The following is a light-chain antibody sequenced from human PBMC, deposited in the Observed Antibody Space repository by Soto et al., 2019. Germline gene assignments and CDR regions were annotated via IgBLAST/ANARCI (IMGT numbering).Light chain of an antibody. CDR3: KQYNNWPLT. CDR2: GAY. CDR1: QSVSSY. J-gene: IGKJ4*01. V-gene: IGKV3-15*01. Sequence: EIVMTQSPATLSLSPGERATLSCRASQSVSSYLAWYQQKPGQAPRLLIYGAYTRATGIQARFSGSGSGTEFTLTIRSLQSEDFAVYYCKQYNNWPLTFGGGTKVDI.